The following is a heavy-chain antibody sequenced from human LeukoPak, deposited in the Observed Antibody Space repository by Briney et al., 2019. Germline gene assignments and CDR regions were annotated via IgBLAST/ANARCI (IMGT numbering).Heavy chain of an antibody. D-gene: IGHD2-2*01. CDR1: GGSISSGDYY. J-gene: IGHJ4*02. CDR2: IYYSGST. V-gene: IGHV4-30-4*08. Sequence: SQTLSLTCTVSGGSISSGDYYWSWIRQPPGKGLEWIGYIYYSGSTYYNPSLKRRVTISVDTSKNQFSLKLSSVTAADTAVYYCASSRYCSSTSCHLRDYWGQGTLVTVSS. CDR3: ASSRYCSSTSCHLRDY.